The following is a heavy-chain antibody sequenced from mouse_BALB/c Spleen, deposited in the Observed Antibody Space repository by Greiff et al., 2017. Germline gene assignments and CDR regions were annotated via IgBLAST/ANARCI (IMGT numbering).Heavy chain of an antibody. CDR3: ARHLGGVYYDYDGGYWYFDV. Sequence: EVKLMESGGGLVKPGGSLKLSCAASGFAFSSYDMSWVRQTPEKRLEWVAYISSGGGSTYYPDTVKGRFTISRDNAKNTLYLQMSSLKSEDTAMYYCARHLGGVYYDYDGGYWYFDVWGAGTTVTVSS. J-gene: IGHJ1*01. CDR2: ISSGGGST. CDR1: GFAFSSYD. D-gene: IGHD2-4*01. V-gene: IGHV5-12-1*01.